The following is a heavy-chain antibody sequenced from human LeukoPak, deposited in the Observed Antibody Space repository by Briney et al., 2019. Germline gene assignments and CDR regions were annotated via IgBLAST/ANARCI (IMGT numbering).Heavy chain of an antibody. CDR3: ARGGGNMVRGVTNWFDP. CDR2: FHTRGST. CDR1: RGSISSGNYY. Sequence: SETLSLTCTVSRGSISSGNYYWSWIRQPAGKGLEWIGRFHTRGSTYYNPSLKSRVTISVDTSKNQFSLKLSSVTAADTAVYYCARGGGNMVRGVTNWFDPWGQGTLVTVSS. V-gene: IGHV4-61*02. J-gene: IGHJ5*02. D-gene: IGHD3-10*01.